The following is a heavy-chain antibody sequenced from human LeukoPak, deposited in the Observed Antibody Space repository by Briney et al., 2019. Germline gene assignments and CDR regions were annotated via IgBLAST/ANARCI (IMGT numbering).Heavy chain of an antibody. CDR1: GYTFTSYY. CDR3: ARGLNEQSNTYYYDSLLEYYFDY. V-gene: IGHV1-46*01. D-gene: IGHD3-22*01. J-gene: IGHJ4*02. Sequence: ASVKVSCKASGYTFTSYYMHWVRQAPGQGREWMGIINPSGGSTSYAQKFQGRVTMTRDTSTSTVYMELSSLRSEDTAVYYCARGLNEQSNTYYYDSLLEYYFDYWGQGALVTVSS. CDR2: INPSGGST.